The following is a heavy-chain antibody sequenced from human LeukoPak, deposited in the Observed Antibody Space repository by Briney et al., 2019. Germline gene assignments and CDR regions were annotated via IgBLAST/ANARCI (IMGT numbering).Heavy chain of an antibody. CDR1: GYTFTSYG. CDR2: ISAYNGNT. Sequence: ASVKVSCKASGYTFTSYGISWVRQAPGQGLEWMGWISAYNGNTNYAQKLQGRVTMTTDTSTSTAYMELRSLRSDDTAVYYCARDRSPSYYGSGSYYNPFDPWGREPWSPSPQ. J-gene: IGHJ5*02. V-gene: IGHV1-18*01. D-gene: IGHD3-10*01. CDR3: ARDRSPSYYGSGSYYNPFDP.